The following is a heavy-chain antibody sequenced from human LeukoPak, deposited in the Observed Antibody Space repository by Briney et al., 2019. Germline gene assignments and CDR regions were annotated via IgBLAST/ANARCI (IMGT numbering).Heavy chain of an antibody. Sequence: ASVKVSCKASGYTFTGYYMHWVRQAPGQGLEWMGWIYPNSGGTNYAQKFQGRVTMTRDTSISTAYMELSRLRSDDTAVYYCARDSYDSSGFDYWGQGTLVTVSS. D-gene: IGHD3-22*01. CDR1: GYTFTGYY. CDR3: ARDSYDSSGFDY. CDR2: IYPNSGGT. J-gene: IGHJ4*02. V-gene: IGHV1-2*02.